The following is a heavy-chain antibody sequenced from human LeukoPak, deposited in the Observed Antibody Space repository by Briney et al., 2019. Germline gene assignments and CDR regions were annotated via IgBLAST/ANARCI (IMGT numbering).Heavy chain of an antibody. D-gene: IGHD6-19*01. CDR3: AKDARIAVAGTLHY. CDR2: IWYDGTNK. V-gene: IGHV3-33*06. CDR1: GFTFSDYG. Sequence: GRSLRLSCAASGFTFSDYGIHWVRQAPGKGLEWVAVIWYDGTNKYYGDSVKGRFTISRDNSKNTLYLQMNSLRAEDTAVYYCAKDARIAVAGTLHYWGQGTLVTVSS. J-gene: IGHJ4*02.